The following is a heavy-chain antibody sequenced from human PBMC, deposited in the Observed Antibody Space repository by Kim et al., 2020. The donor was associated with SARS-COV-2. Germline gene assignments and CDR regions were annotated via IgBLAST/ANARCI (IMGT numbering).Heavy chain of an antibody. Sequence: GGSLRRSCAASGFTFSSYAMSWVRQAPGKGLEWVSAISGSGGSTYYADSVKGRFTISRDNSKNTLYLQMNSLRAEDTAVYYCAKDGIVVVVAAFFDYWGQGTLVTVSS. J-gene: IGHJ4*02. CDR2: ISGSGGST. CDR3: AKDGIVVVVAAFFDY. CDR1: GFTFSSYA. D-gene: IGHD2-15*01. V-gene: IGHV3-23*01.